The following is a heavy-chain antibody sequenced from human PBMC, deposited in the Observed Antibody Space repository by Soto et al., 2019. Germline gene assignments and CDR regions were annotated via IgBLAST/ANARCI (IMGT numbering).Heavy chain of an antibody. CDR3: ARDREYYYDSSGNYYYHYGLDV. D-gene: IGHD3-22*01. CDR2: ISGYNGNT. V-gene: IGHV1-18*04. CDR1: GYTFTDYG. J-gene: IGHJ6*02. Sequence: ASVKVSCKASGYTFTDYGISWVRQAPGQGLEWMGWISGYNGNTKYAQKFQGRVTMTTDTPTNTAYMELRSLRSDDTAVYYCARDREYYYDSSGNYYYHYGLDVWGQGTTVTVSS.